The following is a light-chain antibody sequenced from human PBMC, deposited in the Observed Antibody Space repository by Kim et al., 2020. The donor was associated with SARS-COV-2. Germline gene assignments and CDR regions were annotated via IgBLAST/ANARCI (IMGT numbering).Light chain of an antibody. CDR3: TSYTNTGTLGV. CDR1: SSDVGGSMF. V-gene: IGLV2-14*03. CDR2: DVN. Sequence: QSVLTQPASVSGSPGQTITISCTGTSSDVGGSMFVSWYQQHPGKAPKLIIYDVNKRPSGVSNRFSGSKSDNTASLTISGLQAGDEADYYCTSYTNTGTLGVFGGGTQLTVL. J-gene: IGLJ3*02.